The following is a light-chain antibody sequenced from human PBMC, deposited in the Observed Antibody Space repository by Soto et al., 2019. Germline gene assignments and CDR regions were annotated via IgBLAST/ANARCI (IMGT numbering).Light chain of an antibody. CDR3: QQYNSYSQA. V-gene: IGKV1-5*01. CDR1: QSISSW. Sequence: DIQVTQSPSTLFASLGERVTITFRASQSISSWLGLYQQKPGKAPKLLIYDASSLESGVPSRFSGSGSGTEFTLTISSLQPDDFATYYCQQYNSYSQAFGQGTKVDIK. J-gene: IGKJ1*01. CDR2: DAS.